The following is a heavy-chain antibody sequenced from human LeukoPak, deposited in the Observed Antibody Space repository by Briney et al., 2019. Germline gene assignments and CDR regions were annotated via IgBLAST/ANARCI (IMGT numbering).Heavy chain of an antibody. CDR3: AREGSGLHFDY. D-gene: IGHD6-19*01. J-gene: IGHJ4*02. Sequence: GGCLRLSCAASGFTFSSYSMNWVRQAPGKGLEWVSSISSSSSYIYYADSVKGRFTISRDNAKNSLYLQMNSLRAEDTAVYYCAREGSGLHFDYWGQGTLVTVSS. CDR2: ISSSSSYI. V-gene: IGHV3-21*01. CDR1: GFTFSSYS.